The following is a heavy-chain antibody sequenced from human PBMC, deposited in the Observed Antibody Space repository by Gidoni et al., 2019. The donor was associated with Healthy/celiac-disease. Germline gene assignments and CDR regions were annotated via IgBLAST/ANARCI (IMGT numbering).Heavy chain of an antibody. D-gene: IGHD2-15*01. CDR3: ARGGGQPLLYFDY. Sequence: EVQLVESGGGLVKPGGSLRLSCAASGFTFSSYSMNWVRQAPGKGLEWVSSISSSSSYIYYADSVKGRFTISRDNAKNSLYLQMNSLRAEDTAVYYCARGGGQPLLYFDYWGQGTLVTVSS. CDR2: ISSSSSYI. V-gene: IGHV3-21*01. CDR1: GFTFSSYS. J-gene: IGHJ4*02.